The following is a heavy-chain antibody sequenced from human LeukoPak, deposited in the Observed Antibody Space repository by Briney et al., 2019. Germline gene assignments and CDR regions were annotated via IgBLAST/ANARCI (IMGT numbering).Heavy chain of an antibody. V-gene: IGHV3-30*18. CDR3: TKSTTVTQRGYFDY. Sequence: GGSLRLSCAASGFTFSSYGMHWVRQAPAKGLEWVAIISYDGSNKYYADSVKGRFTISRDNSKNTLYLQMNSLRAEDTAVYYCTKSTTVTQRGYFDYWGQGTLVTVSS. D-gene: IGHD4-17*01. CDR2: ISYDGSNK. CDR1: GFTFSSYG. J-gene: IGHJ4*02.